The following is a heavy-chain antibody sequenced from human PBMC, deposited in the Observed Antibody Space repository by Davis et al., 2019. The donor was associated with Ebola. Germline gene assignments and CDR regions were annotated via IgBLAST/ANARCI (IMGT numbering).Heavy chain of an antibody. J-gene: IGHJ3*01. CDR1: GDSVSSHSVA. D-gene: IGHD7-27*01. CDR3: ARDLPNWGGAFDL. CDR2: TYYRSKWYN. Sequence: SQTLSLTCAISGDSVSSHSVAWNWIRQSPSRGLEWLGRTYYRSKWYNDYGLSVKSRITIHPDTSKNQFSLQLNSVTPEDTAVYYCARDLPNWGGAFDLWGQGTMVTVSS. V-gene: IGHV6-1*01.